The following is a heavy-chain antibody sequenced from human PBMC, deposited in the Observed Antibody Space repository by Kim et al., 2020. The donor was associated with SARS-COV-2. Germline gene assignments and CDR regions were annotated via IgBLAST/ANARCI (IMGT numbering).Heavy chain of an antibody. CDR3: TSWSYYAY. V-gene: IGHV3-49*03. J-gene: IGHJ4*02. CDR1: GFTFGDYA. Sequence: GGSLRLSCTASGFTFGDYAMRWFRQAPGKGLEWVGFIRSKAYGGTTEYAASVKGRFTIARDDSKSIAYLQMNSLKTEDTAVYYCTSWSYYAYWGQGTLVTVSS. D-gene: IGHD1-26*01. CDR2: IRSKAYGGTT.